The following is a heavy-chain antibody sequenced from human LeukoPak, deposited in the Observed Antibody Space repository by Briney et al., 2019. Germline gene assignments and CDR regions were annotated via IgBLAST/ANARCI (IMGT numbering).Heavy chain of an antibody. CDR2: ISAYNGNT. D-gene: IGHD3-22*01. J-gene: IGHJ4*02. CDR1: GYTFTSYG. CDR3: ARVRPTTYSSGYYYVDY. Sequence: ASVKVSCKASGYTFTSYGISWVRQAPGQGHEWIGWISAYNGNTNYAQKLQGRVTMTTDTSTSTAYMELRSLRSDDTAVYYCARVRPTTYSSGYYYVDYWGQGTLVTVSS. V-gene: IGHV1-18*01.